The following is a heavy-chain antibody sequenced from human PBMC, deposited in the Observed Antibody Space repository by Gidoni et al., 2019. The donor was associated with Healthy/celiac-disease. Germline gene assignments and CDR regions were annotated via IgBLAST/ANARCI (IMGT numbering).Heavy chain of an antibody. J-gene: IGHJ4*02. V-gene: IGHV3-66*01. CDR2: IYSGGST. CDR3: ARDAVGALDY. Sequence: EVQLVESGGGLVQPGGSLRLSCPASGFTVSRNYMGWVRQAPGKGLEWVSVIYSGGSTYYADSVKGRFTISRDNSKNTLYLQMNSLRAEDTAVYYCARDAVGALDYWGQGTLVTVSS. CDR1: GFTVSRNY. D-gene: IGHD1-26*01.